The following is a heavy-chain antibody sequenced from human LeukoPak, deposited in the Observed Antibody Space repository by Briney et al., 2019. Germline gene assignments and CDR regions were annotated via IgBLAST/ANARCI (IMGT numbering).Heavy chain of an antibody. CDR1: GFTFSNAW. CDR2: INHSGST. CDR3: ARGSSDYCSSTSCCPPYGMDV. V-gene: IGHV4-34*01. Sequence: GSLRLSCAASGFTFSNAWMSWIRQPPGKGLEWIGEINHSGSTNYNPSLKSRVTISVETSKNQFSLKLSSVTAADTAVYYCARGSSDYCSSTSCCPPYGMDVWGQGTTVTVSS. D-gene: IGHD2-2*01. J-gene: IGHJ6*02.